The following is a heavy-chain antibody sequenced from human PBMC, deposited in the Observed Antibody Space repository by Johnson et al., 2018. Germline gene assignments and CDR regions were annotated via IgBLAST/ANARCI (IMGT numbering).Heavy chain of an antibody. CDR2: VAYEGNNK. D-gene: IGHD3-10*01. CDR1: GFIFSNYG. Sequence: QVQLVESGGGVVQPGKSLRLSCTASGFIFSNYGMHWVRQAPGKGLEWRAVVAYEGNNKYYADSVKGRFTISRDNSKNTFYLQMNSLTTDDTAVYYCARDDYPAGSFDPPDAFDVWGQGTVVTVSS. V-gene: IGHV3-30*03. J-gene: IGHJ3*01. CDR3: ARDDYPAGSFDPPDAFDV.